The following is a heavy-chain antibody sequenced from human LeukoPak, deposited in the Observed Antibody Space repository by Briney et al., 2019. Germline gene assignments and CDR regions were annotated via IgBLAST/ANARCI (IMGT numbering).Heavy chain of an antibody. Sequence: PSQTLSLTCTVSGGSISSGSYYWSWIRQPPGKGLEWIGSIYYSGSTYYNPSLKSRVTISVDTSKNQFSLKLSSVTAADTAVYYCARHDSSGYYIFDYWGQGTLVTVSS. J-gene: IGHJ4*02. D-gene: IGHD3-22*01. V-gene: IGHV4-39*01. CDR3: ARHDSSGYYIFDY. CDR1: GGSISSGSYY. CDR2: IYYSGST.